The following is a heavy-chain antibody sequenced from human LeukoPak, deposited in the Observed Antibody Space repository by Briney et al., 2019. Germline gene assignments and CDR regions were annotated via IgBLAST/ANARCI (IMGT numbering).Heavy chain of an antibody. J-gene: IGHJ6*02. Sequence: GGSLRLSCAASGFTVSSNYMSWVRQAPGKGLEWVSVIYSGGSTYYADSVKGRFTISRDNSTNTLYLQMNSLRAEDTAVYYCARDQLFWSGSPGTGYYNGMDVWGQGTTVTVSS. CDR1: GFTVSSNY. CDR3: ARDQLFWSGSPGTGYYNGMDV. CDR2: IYSGGST. D-gene: IGHD3-3*02. V-gene: IGHV3-66*01.